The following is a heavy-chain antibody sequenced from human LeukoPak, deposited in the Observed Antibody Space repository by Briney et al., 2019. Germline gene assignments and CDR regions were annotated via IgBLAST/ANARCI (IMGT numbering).Heavy chain of an antibody. Sequence: SETLSLSCTVSGGSISSSSYYWSWIRQPGGKGLEWIGRIYTSGSTNYNPSLRSRVTISVDTSKNQFSLKLSSVTAADTAVYYCARDEYYYDSSGYYYYFDYWGQGTLVTVSS. V-gene: IGHV4-61*02. CDR1: GGSISSSSYY. CDR2: IYTSGST. CDR3: ARDEYYYDSSGYYYYFDY. D-gene: IGHD3-22*01. J-gene: IGHJ4*02.